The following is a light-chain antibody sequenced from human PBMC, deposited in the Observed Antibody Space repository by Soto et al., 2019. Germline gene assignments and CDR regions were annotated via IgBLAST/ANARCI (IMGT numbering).Light chain of an antibody. J-gene: IGLJ3*02. V-gene: IGLV2-14*01. CDR3: SSYTGSSTLV. CDR1: SSDIGSYIY. CDR2: EVS. Sequence: QSALTQPASVSGSPGQSITISCTGNSSDIGSYIYVSWYQHHPGKVPKLMIYEVSNRPSGVSDRFSGSKSGNTASLTISGLQAEDEADYYCSSYTGSSTLVFGGGTKLTVL.